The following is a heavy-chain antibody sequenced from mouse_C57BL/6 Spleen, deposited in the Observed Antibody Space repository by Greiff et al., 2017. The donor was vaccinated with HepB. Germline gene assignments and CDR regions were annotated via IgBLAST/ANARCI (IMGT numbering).Heavy chain of an antibody. CDR1: GYTFTSYW. Sequence: VQLQQPGAELVRPGSSVKLSCKASGYTFTSYWMDWVKQRPGQGLEWIGNIYPSDSETHYNQKFKDKATLTVDKSSSTAYMQLSSLTSEDSAVYYCARSPSYDYYAMDYWGQGTSVTVSS. D-gene: IGHD2-12*01. CDR3: ARSPSYDYYAMDY. CDR2: IYPSDSET. V-gene: IGHV1-61*01. J-gene: IGHJ4*01.